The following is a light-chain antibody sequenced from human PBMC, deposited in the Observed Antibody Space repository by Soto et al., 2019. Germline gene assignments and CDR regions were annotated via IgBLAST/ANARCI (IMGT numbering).Light chain of an antibody. V-gene: IGKV3-11*01. CDR2: GAS. J-gene: IGKJ1*01. CDR3: QQRSNWPLTWT. Sequence: EIVLTQSPATLSLSPGERATLSCRASPSVTNFLAWYQQKPGQAPRLLIYGASNRATGIPARFSGSGSGTDFTLTISSLEPEDFAVYYCQQRSNWPLTWTFGQGTKVDI. CDR1: PSVTNF.